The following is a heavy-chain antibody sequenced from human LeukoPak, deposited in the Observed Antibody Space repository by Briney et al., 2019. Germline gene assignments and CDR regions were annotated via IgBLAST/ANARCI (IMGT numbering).Heavy chain of an antibody. CDR2: ISAYNGNT. CDR3: ARVVTSDSSGYYYYGMDV. CDR1: GYTFTSYV. J-gene: IGHJ6*02. D-gene: IGHD3-22*01. V-gene: IGHV1-18*01. Sequence: ASVKVSCKASGYTFTSYVISWVRQTPGQGLEWMGWISAYNGNTNYAQKLQGRVTMTTDTSTSTAYMELRSLRSDDTAVYYCARVVTSDSSGYYYYGMDVWGQGTTVTVSS.